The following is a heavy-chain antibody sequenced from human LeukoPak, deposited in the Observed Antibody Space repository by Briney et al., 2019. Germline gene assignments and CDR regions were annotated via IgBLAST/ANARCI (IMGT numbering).Heavy chain of an antibody. Sequence: GGSLRLSCAASGFTFSSYWMSWVRQAPGKGLERVANIKQDGSEKYYVDSVKGRFTISRDNAKNSLYLQMNSLRAEDTAVYYCARDGLERKWIQLWSRYYYYYMDVWGKGTTVTVSS. J-gene: IGHJ6*03. CDR2: IKQDGSEK. CDR1: GFTFSSYW. CDR3: ARDGLERKWIQLWSRYYYYYMDV. D-gene: IGHD5-18*01. V-gene: IGHV3-7*01.